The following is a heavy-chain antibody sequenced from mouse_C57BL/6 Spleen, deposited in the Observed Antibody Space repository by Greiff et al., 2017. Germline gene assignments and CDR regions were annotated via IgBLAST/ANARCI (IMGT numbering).Heavy chain of an antibody. V-gene: IGHV5-16*01. CDR1: GFTFSDYY. J-gene: IGHJ4*01. D-gene: IGHD4-1*01. Sequence: EVQVVESEGGLVQPGSSMKLSCTASGFTFSDYYMAWVRQVPEKGLEWVANINYDGSSTYYLDSLKSRFIISRDNAENILYLQMSSLKFEDTATYYCARRTAYYYAMDYWGQGTSVTVSS. CDR2: INYDGSST. CDR3: ARRTAYYYAMDY.